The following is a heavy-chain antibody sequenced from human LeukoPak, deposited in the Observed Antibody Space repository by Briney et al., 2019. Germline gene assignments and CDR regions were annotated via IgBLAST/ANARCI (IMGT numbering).Heavy chain of an antibody. D-gene: IGHD2-15*01. CDR3: AREADSGYYRTVDY. J-gene: IGHJ4*02. Sequence: GGSLTLSCTASGFTLSRFAMRWVRQAPGKGLEWLGHMSDDGSEKHYVDSVRGRFTISRDPSKNTLYLEMTSLRTEDTAVYHCAREADSGYYRTVDYWGQGTMVTVS. V-gene: IGHV3-30-3*01. CDR1: GFTLSRFA. CDR2: MSDDGSEK.